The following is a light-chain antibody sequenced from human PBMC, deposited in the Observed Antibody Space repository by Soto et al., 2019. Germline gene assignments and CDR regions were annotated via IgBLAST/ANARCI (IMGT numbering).Light chain of an antibody. V-gene: IGLV2-8*01. CDR2: EVS. CDR1: SSDVGGYNY. Sequence: QSALTQPPSASGSPGQAVTISCTGTSSDVGGYNYVSWYQQHPGKAPKLMIYEVSRRPSGVPDRFSGSKSGNTASLTLSGLQAEDEAYYYCSSYAGSNSRYVFGTGTKLTVL. J-gene: IGLJ1*01. CDR3: SSYAGSNSRYV.